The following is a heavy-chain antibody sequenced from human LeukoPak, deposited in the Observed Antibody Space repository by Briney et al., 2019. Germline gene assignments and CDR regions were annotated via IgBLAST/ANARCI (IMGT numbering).Heavy chain of an antibody. CDR2: IFYLGST. V-gene: IGHV4-30-4*01. Sequence: PSQTLSLTCIVSGGSISSGNFYWSWIRRPPGKGLEWIGYIFYLGSTYYNLSLKSRVTMSVDTSKNQFSLILRSVTAADTAVYYCARKYPDHWFDPWGQGTLVTVSS. D-gene: IGHD6-6*01. CDR1: GGSISSGNFY. CDR3: ARKYPDHWFDP. J-gene: IGHJ5*02.